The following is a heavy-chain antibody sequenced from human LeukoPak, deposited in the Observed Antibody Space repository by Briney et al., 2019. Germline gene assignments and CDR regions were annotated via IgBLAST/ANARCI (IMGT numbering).Heavy chain of an antibody. CDR3: ARGLLYYDSSGYYGGFDY. V-gene: IGHV1-2*04. Sequence: ASVKVSCKASGYTFTGYYMHWVRQAPGQGLEWMGWINPNSGGTNYAQKFQGWVTMTRDTSISTAYMELSRLRSDDTAVYYCARGLLYYDSSGYYGGFDYWGQGTLVTVSS. CDR1: GYTFTGYY. CDR2: INPNSGGT. J-gene: IGHJ4*02. D-gene: IGHD3-22*01.